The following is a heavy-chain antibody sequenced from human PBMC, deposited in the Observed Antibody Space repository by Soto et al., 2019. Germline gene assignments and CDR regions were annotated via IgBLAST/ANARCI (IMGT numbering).Heavy chain of an antibody. CDR2: IIPIFGTA. J-gene: IGHJ4*02. D-gene: IGHD2-8*02. CDR1: GCTFSSYA. V-gene: IGHV1-69*13. Sequence: GASVKVSCKASGCTFSSYAISWVRQAPGQGLEWMGVIIPIFGTANSAQKFHGRVTITANESTSIAYMALSSLRSEDTAVYYCARVTCGCSILYFDYWGQGTLVTVSS. CDR3: ARVTCGCSILYFDY.